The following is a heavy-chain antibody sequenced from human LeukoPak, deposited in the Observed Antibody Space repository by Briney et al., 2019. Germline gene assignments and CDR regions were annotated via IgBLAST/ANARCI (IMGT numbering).Heavy chain of an antibody. Sequence: PSGTLSLTCAVSGGSISSSNWWSWVRQPPGKGLEWIGEIYHSGSTNYNPSLKSRVTISVDTSKNQFSLKLSSVTAADTAVYYCASTGTSLGYSSSWYELDVWGKGTTVTVSS. V-gene: IGHV4-4*02. J-gene: IGHJ6*04. D-gene: IGHD6-13*01. CDR2: IYHSGST. CDR1: GGSISSSNW. CDR3: ASTGTSLGYSSSWYELDV.